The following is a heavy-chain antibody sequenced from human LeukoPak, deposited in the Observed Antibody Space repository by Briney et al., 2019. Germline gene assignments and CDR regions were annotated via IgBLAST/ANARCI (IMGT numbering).Heavy chain of an antibody. CDR1: RFTFSNYG. Sequence: GGSLRLSCATSRFTFSNYGFHWVRQAPGKGLEWVAVIGYDGSNKYYADSVKGRFTISRDNSEKTLYLQVNSLRPEDTAVYYCAKDEGSSCGGDCPLDYWGQGTLVTVSS. CDR2: IGYDGSNK. J-gene: IGHJ4*02. D-gene: IGHD2-21*02. CDR3: AKDEGSSCGGDCPLDY. V-gene: IGHV3-30*18.